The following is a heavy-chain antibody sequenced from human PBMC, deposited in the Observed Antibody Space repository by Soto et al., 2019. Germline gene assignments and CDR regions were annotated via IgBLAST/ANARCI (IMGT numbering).Heavy chain of an antibody. J-gene: IGHJ3*02. CDR2: TYYRSKWYN. CDR1: GDSVSNNSTA. CDR3: ARERYGDYGRGTFDI. Sequence: LSLTCAISGDSVSNNSTAWNWIRQSPSRGLEWLGRTYYRSKWYNDYAVSVKSRVIINPDTSKNQFSLQLNSVTPEDTAVYYCARERYGDYGRGTFDIWGQGTMVTVSS. V-gene: IGHV6-1*01. D-gene: IGHD4-17*01.